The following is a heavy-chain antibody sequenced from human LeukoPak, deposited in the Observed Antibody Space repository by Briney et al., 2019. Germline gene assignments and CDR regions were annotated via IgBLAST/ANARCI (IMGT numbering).Heavy chain of an antibody. Sequence: GALRLSCAASGFTFSDYYMSWIRQAPGKGLEWVSYISSSGSTIYYADSVKGRFTISRDNAKNSLYLQMNSLRAEDTAVYYCARDSGITMVQGVMLDYWGQGTLVTVSS. J-gene: IGHJ4*02. V-gene: IGHV3-11*01. CDR3: ARDSGITMVQGVMLDY. CDR2: ISSSGSTI. D-gene: IGHD3-10*01. CDR1: GFTFSDYY.